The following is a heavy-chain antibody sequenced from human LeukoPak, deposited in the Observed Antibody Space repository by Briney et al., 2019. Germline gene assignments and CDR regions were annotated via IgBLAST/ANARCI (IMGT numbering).Heavy chain of an antibody. CDR2: TSDDGSAK. J-gene: IGHJ4*02. CDR1: GFTFSSYA. Sequence: GGSRRLSCAASGFTFSSYAMHWVRQAPGKGLQWLALTSDDGSAKYYADSVKGRFTISRDNSQNTLYLQMNSLRAEETAMYYCARAPGGFHGDYSPIGYWGQGTLVTVSS. CDR3: ARAPGGFHGDYSPIGY. V-gene: IGHV3-30-3*01. D-gene: IGHD4-17*01.